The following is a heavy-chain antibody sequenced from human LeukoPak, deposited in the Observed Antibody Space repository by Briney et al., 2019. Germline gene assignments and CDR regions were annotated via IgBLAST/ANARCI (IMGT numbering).Heavy chain of an antibody. CDR1: GYTFTGYY. V-gene: IGHV1-69*06. CDR2: IIPIFGTA. J-gene: IGHJ4*02. CDR3: ASLKDGYNHLFDY. D-gene: IGHD5-24*01. Sequence: ASVKVSCKASGYTFTGYYMHWVRQAPGQGLEWMGGIIPIFGTANYAQKFQGRVTITADKSTSTAYMELSSLRSEDTAVYYCASLKDGYNHLFDYWGQGTLVTVSS.